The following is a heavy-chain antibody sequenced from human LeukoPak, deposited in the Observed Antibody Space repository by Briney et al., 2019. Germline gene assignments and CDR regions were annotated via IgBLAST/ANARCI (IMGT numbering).Heavy chain of an antibody. V-gene: IGHV3-21*01. CDR1: GFTFSRYW. J-gene: IGHJ4*02. CDR3: AREGYCGGSSCHFDY. Sequence: GGSLRLSCAASGFTFSRYWMHWVRQAPGKGLVWVSSISTGSGFVHYADSVKGRFTISRDNAKNSLYLQVNSLRAEDTAVYYCAREGYCGGSSCHFDYWGQGTLLTVSS. D-gene: IGHD2-2*01. CDR2: ISTGSGFV.